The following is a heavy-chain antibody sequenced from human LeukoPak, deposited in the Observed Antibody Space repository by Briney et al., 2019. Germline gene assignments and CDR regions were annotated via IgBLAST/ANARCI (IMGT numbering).Heavy chain of an antibody. CDR3: LGSNIAAV. V-gene: IGHV3-48*04. CDR1: GFTFSSYG. CDR2: ISSSGSTI. J-gene: IGHJ4*02. D-gene: IGHD6-13*01. Sequence: QPGRSLRLSCAASGFTFSSYGMHWVRQAPGKGLEWVSYISSSGSTIYYADSVKGRFTISRDNAKNSLYLQMNSLRAEDTADYYCLGSNIAAVWGQGTLVTVSS.